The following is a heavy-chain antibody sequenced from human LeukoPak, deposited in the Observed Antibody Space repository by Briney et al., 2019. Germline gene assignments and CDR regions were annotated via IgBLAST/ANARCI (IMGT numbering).Heavy chain of an antibody. CDR3: ARGYYVWSGEEIRLYY. V-gene: IGHV1-46*01. J-gene: IGHJ4*02. Sequence: GASVKVSCKASGYTFTSYYMHWVRQAPGQGLEWMGIINPSGGSTSYAQKFQGRVTMTRDTSTSTVYMELSSLRSEDTAVYYCARGYYVWSGEEIRLYYWGQETLVTVS. CDR1: GYTFTSYY. CDR2: INPSGGST. D-gene: IGHD3-3*01.